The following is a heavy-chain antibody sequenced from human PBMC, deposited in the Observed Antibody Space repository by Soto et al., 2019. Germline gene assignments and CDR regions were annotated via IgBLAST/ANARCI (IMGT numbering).Heavy chain of an antibody. V-gene: IGHV3-66*02. CDR1: GFTVSSNY. Sequence: GGSLRLSCAASGFTVSSNYMSWVRQAPGKGLEWVSVIYSGGSTYYADSVKGRFTISRDNSKNTLYLQMNSLRAEDTAVYYCARDVTEDRGWYFDLWGRGTLVTVSS. D-gene: IGHD7-27*01. CDR3: ARDVTEDRGWYFDL. J-gene: IGHJ2*01. CDR2: IYSGGST.